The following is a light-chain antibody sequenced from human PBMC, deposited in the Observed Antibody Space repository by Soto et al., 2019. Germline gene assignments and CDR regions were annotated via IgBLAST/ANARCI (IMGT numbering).Light chain of an antibody. CDR3: QQYGRSPPVK. V-gene: IGKV3-20*01. CDR1: ESVNIMY. CDR2: GAS. J-gene: IGKJ1*01. Sequence: EIVLTQSPDVLSLSPGERATLSCRDSESVNIMYLGWYQQKPGQAPRLLIYGASTRAAGIPDRFSGSGSGTDFTLTISRLEPEDFAVYYCQQYGRSPPVKFGQGTKVDIK.